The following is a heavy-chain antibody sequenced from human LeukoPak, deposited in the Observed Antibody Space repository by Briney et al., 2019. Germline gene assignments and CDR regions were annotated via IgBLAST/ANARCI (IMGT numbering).Heavy chain of an antibody. CDR2: ISAYNGNT. V-gene: IGHV1-18*01. J-gene: IGHJ3*02. Sequence: ASVKVSCKASGYTFTSYGISWVRQAPGQGLEWMGWISAYNGNTNYAQKLQGRVTMTRNTSISTAYMELSSLRSEDTAVYYCARGRDPSGELRFLEWLLDDAFDIWGQGTMVTVSS. CDR1: GYTFTSYG. CDR3: ARGRDPSGELRFLEWLLDDAFDI. D-gene: IGHD3-3*01.